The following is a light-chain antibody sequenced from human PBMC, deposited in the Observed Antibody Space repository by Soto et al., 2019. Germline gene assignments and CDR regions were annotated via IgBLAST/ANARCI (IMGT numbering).Light chain of an antibody. CDR3: QQYGTSPPT. V-gene: IGKV3-20*01. CDR1: QSVSRTY. Sequence: DIQLTQSPATLSVSLGERATLPCRASQSVSRTYLAWSQQKPGQAPRLLIYDASNRATGFPARFSGSGSGTDFTLTISSLEPEDFAVYYCQQYGTSPPTFGQGTKVDIK. CDR2: DAS. J-gene: IGKJ1*01.